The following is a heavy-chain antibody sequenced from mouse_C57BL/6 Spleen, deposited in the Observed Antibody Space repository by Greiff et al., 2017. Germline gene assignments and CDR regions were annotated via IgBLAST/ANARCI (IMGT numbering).Heavy chain of an antibody. J-gene: IGHJ4*01. V-gene: IGHV2-5*01. D-gene: IGHD2-4*01. CDR3: AKNDYDHYAMDY. CDR2: IWRGGST. CDR1: GFSLTSYG. Sequence: VQLQESGPGLVQPSQSLSITCTVSGFSLTSYGVHWVRQSPGKGLEWLGVIWRGGSTDYNAAFMSRLSITKDNSKSQVFFKMNSLQADDTAIYXCAKNDYDHYAMDYWGQGTSVTVSS.